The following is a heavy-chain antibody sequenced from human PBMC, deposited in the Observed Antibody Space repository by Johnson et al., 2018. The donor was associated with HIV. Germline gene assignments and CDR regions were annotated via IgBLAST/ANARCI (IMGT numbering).Heavy chain of an antibody. CDR3: ARERRPWGPDAFDI. Sequence: QVQLVESGGGVVQPGRSLRLSCAASGFTFSSYAMHWVRQAPGKGLEWVAVIYYDGSNKYYADSVKGRFTISRDNSKNTLYLQMNSLRAEDTAVYYCARERRPWGPDAFDIWGQGTMVTVSS. D-gene: IGHD3-16*01. CDR2: IYYDGSNK. CDR1: GFTFSSYA. J-gene: IGHJ3*02. V-gene: IGHV3-30*04.